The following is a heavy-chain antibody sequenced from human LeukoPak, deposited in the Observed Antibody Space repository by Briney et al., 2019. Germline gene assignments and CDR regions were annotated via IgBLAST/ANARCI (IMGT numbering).Heavy chain of an antibody. J-gene: IGHJ6*03. D-gene: IGHD5-18*01. CDR3: ARTTEGGYTYNYFYYYYMDV. V-gene: IGHV4-38-2*02. CDR1: GYSISNGYY. CDR2: IYHSGST. Sequence: PSETLSLTCTVSGYSISNGYYWGWIRQPPGKGLEWIGNIYHSGSTYYNPSLKSRVTISVDTSKNQFSLKLSSVTAADTAVYYCARTTEGGYTYNYFYYYYMDVWGKGTTVTISS.